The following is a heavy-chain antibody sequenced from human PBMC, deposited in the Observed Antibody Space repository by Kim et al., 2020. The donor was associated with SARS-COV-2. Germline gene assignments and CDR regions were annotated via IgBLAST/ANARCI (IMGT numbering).Heavy chain of an antibody. Sequence: GGSLRLSCVVSGFTVSDNFFSWVRQAPGKGLDWVSVIYADGTTYHADSVQGRFSMSKDNSKDTLYLQMNNLRVDDTAIYYCRRGHYGDSGHWGLGTLVTVSS. D-gene: IGHD4-17*01. CDR2: IYADGTT. V-gene: IGHV3-53*01. CDR3: RRGHYGDSGH. CDR1: GFTVSDNF. J-gene: IGHJ4*02.